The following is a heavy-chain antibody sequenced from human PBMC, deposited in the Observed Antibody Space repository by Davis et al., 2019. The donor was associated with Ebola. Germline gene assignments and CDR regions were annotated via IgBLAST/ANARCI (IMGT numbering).Heavy chain of an antibody. CDR1: GYTFTNYY. J-gene: IGHJ4*02. CDR3: ARVGTTVTTFDY. D-gene: IGHD4-17*01. CDR2: INPNSGGT. V-gene: IGHV1-2*04. Sequence: ASVKVSCKASGYTFTNYYIHWVRQAPGQGLEWMGWINPNSGGTNYAQKFQGWVTMTRDTSISTAYMELSRLRSDDTAVYYCARVGTTVTTFDYWGQGTLVTVSS.